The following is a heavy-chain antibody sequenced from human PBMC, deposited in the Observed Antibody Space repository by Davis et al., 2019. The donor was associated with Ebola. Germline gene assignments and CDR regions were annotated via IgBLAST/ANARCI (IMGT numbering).Heavy chain of an antibody. J-gene: IGHJ6*02. D-gene: IGHD2-2*01. V-gene: IGHV3-48*01. CDR1: GFTFSSYS. Sequence: GGSLRLSCAASGFTFSSYSMNWVRQAPGKGLEWVSYISSSSSTIYYADSVKGRFTISRDNAKNSLYLQMNSLRTEDTALYYCAKDSRWGYCSSTSCYGLDMGVWGQGTTVTVSS. CDR3: AKDSRWGYCSSTSCYGLDMGV. CDR2: ISSSSSTI.